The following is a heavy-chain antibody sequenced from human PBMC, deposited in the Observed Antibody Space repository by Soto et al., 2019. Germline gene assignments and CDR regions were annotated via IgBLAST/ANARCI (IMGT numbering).Heavy chain of an antibody. CDR1: GGTFSSYT. CDR2: IIPILGIA. J-gene: IGHJ6*03. CDR3: AGGWLPNYYYYYCMDV. Sequence: VKVSFKASGGTFSSYTISWVRQAPGQGLEWMGRIIPILGIANYAQKFQGRVTITADKSTSTAYMELSSLRSEDTAVYYCAGGWLPNYYYYYCMDVWGKGTTGTVSS. D-gene: IGHD3-22*01. V-gene: IGHV1-69*02.